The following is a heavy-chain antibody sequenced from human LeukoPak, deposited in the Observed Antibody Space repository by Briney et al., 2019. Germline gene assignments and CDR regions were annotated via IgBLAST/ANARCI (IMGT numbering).Heavy chain of an antibody. CDR2: IYSGGST. Sequence: GGSLRLSCAASGFTVSSNYMSWVGQAPGKGLEGVSVIYSGGSTYYADSVKGRFTISRDNSKNTLYLQMNSLRAEDTAVYYCAREGYCSGGSCYSYYYYGMDVWGQGTTVTVSS. J-gene: IGHJ6*02. CDR1: GFTVSSNY. D-gene: IGHD2-15*01. V-gene: IGHV3-66*01. CDR3: AREGYCSGGSCYSYYYYGMDV.